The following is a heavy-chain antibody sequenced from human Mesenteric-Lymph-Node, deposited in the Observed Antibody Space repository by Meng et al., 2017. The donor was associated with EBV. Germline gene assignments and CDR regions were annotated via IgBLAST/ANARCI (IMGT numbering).Heavy chain of an antibody. D-gene: IGHD1-26*01. CDR1: GFSLSTSGVG. J-gene: IGHJ5*02. CDR2: IYWDDDK. CDR3: AHTRERGATGSFDP. Sequence: QTPFKGSGPTLVKPTQPLTLPCTFSGFSLSTSGVGVGWIRQPPGKALEWLALIYWDDDKRYSPSLKSRLTITKDTSKNQVVLTMTNMDPVDTATYYCAHTRERGATGSFDPWGQGTLVTVSS. V-gene: IGHV2-5*02.